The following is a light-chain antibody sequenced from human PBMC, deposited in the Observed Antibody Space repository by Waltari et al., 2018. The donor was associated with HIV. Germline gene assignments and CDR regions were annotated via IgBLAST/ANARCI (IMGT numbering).Light chain of an antibody. J-gene: IGLJ2*01. CDR1: TSNIGRNT. CDR2: GKN. CDR3: ASWDDSLNGPV. Sequence: QSVLTPPPSASGTPEQRVTISCSGSTSNIGRNTVSWFQQFPGTAPKVLIYGKNQRPSGVPDRFSGSKSGTSASLAISGLQSEDEADYYCASWDDSLNGPVFGGGTKLTVV. V-gene: IGLV1-44*01.